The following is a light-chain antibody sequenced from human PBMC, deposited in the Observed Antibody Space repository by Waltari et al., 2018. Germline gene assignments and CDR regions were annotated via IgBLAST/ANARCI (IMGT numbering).Light chain of an antibody. CDR3: CSYAGRGTYV. CDR1: TGDVGSYKL. CDR2: EVF. V-gene: IGLV2-23*02. Sequence: QSALPQPASVPGTPGRSITIACSEPTGDVGSYKLVSRYQQHPGEAPKLLICEVFKRPPDTSSRFSGAKSGSTASLTIPGLQPEDEADYYCCSYAGRGTYVFGSGTKVTVL. J-gene: IGLJ1*01.